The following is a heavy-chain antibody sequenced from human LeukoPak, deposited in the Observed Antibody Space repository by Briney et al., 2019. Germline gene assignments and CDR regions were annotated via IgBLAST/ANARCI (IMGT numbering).Heavy chain of an antibody. CDR1: GFTFSSYS. D-gene: IGHD3-16*01. Sequence: MSGGSLRLSCAASGFTFSSYSMNWVRQAPGKGLEWVSSISSSSSYIYYADSVKGRFTISRDNAKNSLYLQMNSLRAEDTALYYCAKDSYFGGVIYYFDYWGQGTLVTVSS. J-gene: IGHJ4*02. CDR2: ISSSSSYI. CDR3: AKDSYFGGVIYYFDY. V-gene: IGHV3-21*04.